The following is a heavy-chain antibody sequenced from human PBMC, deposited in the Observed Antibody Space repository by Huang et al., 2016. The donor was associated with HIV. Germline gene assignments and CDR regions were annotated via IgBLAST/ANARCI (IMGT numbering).Heavy chain of an antibody. Sequence: QLQLQESGPGLVKPSETLSLTCTVSDGSISSSSYYCGWIRQPPGKGLEWLATFFYDGNTYYNPSLKSRVTISVDTSKNQFSLNLSSVTAADTAVYYCAAMVRGVISYFDYWGQGTLVTVSS. CDR1: DGSISSSSYY. D-gene: IGHD3-10*01. V-gene: IGHV4-39*01. J-gene: IGHJ4*02. CDR2: FFYDGNT. CDR3: AAMVRGVISYFDY.